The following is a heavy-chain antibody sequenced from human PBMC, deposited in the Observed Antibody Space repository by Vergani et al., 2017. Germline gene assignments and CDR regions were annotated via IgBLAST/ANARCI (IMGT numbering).Heavy chain of an antibody. D-gene: IGHD6-19*01. CDR2: IYYTGST. CDR1: GGSVSSGGYY. Sequence: QVQLQESGPGLLKPSQTLSLTCTVSGGSVSSGGYYWSWIRQHPGKGLEWIGSIYYTGSTYYNSSLKSRVTISVDTSKKQFSLKLSSVTAADTAVYYCANTKYSSGWYGLSAFDIWGQGTMVTVSS. J-gene: IGHJ3*02. CDR3: ANTKYSSGWYGLSAFDI. V-gene: IGHV4-31*03.